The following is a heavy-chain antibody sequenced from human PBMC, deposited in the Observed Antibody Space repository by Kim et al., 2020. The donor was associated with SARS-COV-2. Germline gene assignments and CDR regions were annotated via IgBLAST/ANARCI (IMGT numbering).Heavy chain of an antibody. J-gene: IGHJ4*02. CDR3: ARVIPDYYDSSGYHDY. Sequence: GGSLRLSCAASGFTFSSYEMNWVRQAPGKGLEWVSYISSSGSTIYYADSVKGRFTISRDNAKNSLYLQMNSLRAEDTAVYYCARVIPDYYDSSGYHDYCGQGTLVTVSS. CDR1: GFTFSSYE. V-gene: IGHV3-48*03. D-gene: IGHD3-22*01. CDR2: ISSSGSTI.